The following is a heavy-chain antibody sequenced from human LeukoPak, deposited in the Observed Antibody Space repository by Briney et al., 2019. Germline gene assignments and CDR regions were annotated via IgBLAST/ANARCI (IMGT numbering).Heavy chain of an antibody. D-gene: IGHD5-12*01. CDR3: ARDQGGFSGYDLITLGFDY. Sequence: ASVKVSCKASGYTFTSYAMHWVRQAPGQRLEWMGWINAGNGNTKYSQEFQGRVTITRDTSASTAYMELSSLRSEDMAVYYCARDQGGFSGYDLITLGFDYWGQGTLVTVSS. CDR2: INAGNGNT. V-gene: IGHV1-3*03. CDR1: GYTFTSYA. J-gene: IGHJ4*02.